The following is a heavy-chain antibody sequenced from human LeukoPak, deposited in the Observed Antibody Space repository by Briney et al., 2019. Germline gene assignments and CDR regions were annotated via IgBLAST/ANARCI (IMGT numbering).Heavy chain of an antibody. CDR1: GGSISGYY. CDR3: ARGAYFYGSGINWFDP. V-gene: IGHV4-4*07. Sequence: SETLSLTCTVSGGSISGYYWSWIRQPAGKGLEWIGRIYTSGSTNYNPSLKSRVTMSVDTSKNQFSLKLSSVTAADTAVYYCARGAYFYGSGINWFDPWGQGTLITVSS. J-gene: IGHJ5*02. D-gene: IGHD3-10*01. CDR2: IYTSGST.